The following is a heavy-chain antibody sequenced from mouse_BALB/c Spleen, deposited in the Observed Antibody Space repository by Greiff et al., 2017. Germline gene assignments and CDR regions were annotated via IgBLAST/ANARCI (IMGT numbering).Heavy chain of an antibody. D-gene: IGHD2-1*01. V-gene: IGHV1-14*01. CDR2: INPYNDGT. Sequence: EVKLKQSGPELVKPGASVTLSCKASGYTFTSYVMHWVKQKPGQGLEWIGYINPYNDGTKYNEKFKGKATLTSDKSSSTAYMELSSLTSEDSAVYYCARGNFYYAMDYWGQGTSVTVSS. CDR3: ARGNFYYAMDY. CDR1: GYTFTSYV. J-gene: IGHJ4*01.